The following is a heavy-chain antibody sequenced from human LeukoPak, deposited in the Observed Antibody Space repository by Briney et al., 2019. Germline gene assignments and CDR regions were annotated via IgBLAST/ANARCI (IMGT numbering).Heavy chain of an antibody. CDR1: GFTFSNAW. CDR3: TTDLTYYYDSSVPY. Sequence: PGGSLRLSWAASGFTFSNAWMSWVRQAPGKGLEWVGRIKSKTDGGTTDYAAPVKGRFTIPRDDSKNTLYLQMNSLKTEDTAVYYCTTDLTYYYDSSVPYWGQGTLVTVSS. D-gene: IGHD3-22*01. V-gene: IGHV3-15*01. CDR2: IKSKTDGGTT. J-gene: IGHJ4*02.